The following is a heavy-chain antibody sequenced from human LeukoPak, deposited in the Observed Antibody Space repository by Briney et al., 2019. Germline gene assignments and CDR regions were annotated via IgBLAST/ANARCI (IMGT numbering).Heavy chain of an antibody. J-gene: IGHJ3*02. Sequence: PSQTLSLTCTVSGGSISSGSYYWSWIRQPAGKGLEWIGRIYTSGSTNYNPSLKSRVTISVDTSKNQFSLKLSSVTAADTAVYYCAREVGDYGGKIGAFDIWGQGTMVTVSS. CDR1: GGSISSGSYY. D-gene: IGHD4-23*01. CDR2: IYTSGST. CDR3: AREVGDYGGKIGAFDI. V-gene: IGHV4-61*02.